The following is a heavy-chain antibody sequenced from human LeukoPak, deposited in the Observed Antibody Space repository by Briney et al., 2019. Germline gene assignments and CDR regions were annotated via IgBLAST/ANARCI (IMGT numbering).Heavy chain of an antibody. CDR3: ARVDYDSSGVDY. D-gene: IGHD3-22*01. J-gene: IGHJ4*02. V-gene: IGHV1-69*04. CDR2: IIPILGIA. CDR1: GGTFSSYA. Sequence: EAPVKVSCKASGGTFSSYAISWVRQAPGQGLEWMGRIIPILGIANYAQKFQGRVTITADKSTSTAYMELSSLRYEDTAVYYCARVDYDSSGVDYWGQGTLVTVSS.